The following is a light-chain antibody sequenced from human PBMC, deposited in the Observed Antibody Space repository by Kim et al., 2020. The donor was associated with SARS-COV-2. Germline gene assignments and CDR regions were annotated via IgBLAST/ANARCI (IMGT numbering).Light chain of an antibody. CDR3: QQYGSSPLT. CDR1: QSVSSSY. CDR2: GAS. J-gene: IGKJ4*01. V-gene: IGKV3-20*01. Sequence: EIVLTQSPGTLSLSPGERATRSCRASQSVSSSYLAWYQQKPGQAPRLLIYGASSRATGIPDRFSGSGSGTDFTLSISRLEPEDLAVYYCQQYGSSPLTFGGGTKLEI.